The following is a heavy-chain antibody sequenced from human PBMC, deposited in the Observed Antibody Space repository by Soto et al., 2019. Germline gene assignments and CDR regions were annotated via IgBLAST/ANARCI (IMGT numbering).Heavy chain of an antibody. Sequence: PGGSLRLSCAASGFTFSDYCMSWIRQAPGKGLEWVSYISSSGSTIYYADSVKGRFTISRDNAKNSLYLQMNSLRAEDTAVYYCARDWNVRGVINYGMDVWGQGTTVTVSS. J-gene: IGHJ6*02. CDR2: ISSSGSTI. CDR3: ARDWNVRGVINYGMDV. D-gene: IGHD3-10*01. V-gene: IGHV3-11*01. CDR1: GFTFSDYC.